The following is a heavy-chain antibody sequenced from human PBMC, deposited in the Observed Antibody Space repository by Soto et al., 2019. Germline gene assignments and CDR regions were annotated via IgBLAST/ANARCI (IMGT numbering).Heavy chain of an antibody. J-gene: IGHJ4*02. Sequence: EVQLVESVGGLVQPGGSLRLSCAASGFTFSPFWMHWVRQVPGKGPVWVSRINSDGNSTSYADSVKGRFTISRDNAKNPMSLQITSLRAEATAVYYCARGSNHFDYWGQGTLVTVSS. CDR1: GFTFSPFW. V-gene: IGHV3-74*01. CDR2: INSDGNST. D-gene: IGHD4-4*01. CDR3: ARGSNHFDY.